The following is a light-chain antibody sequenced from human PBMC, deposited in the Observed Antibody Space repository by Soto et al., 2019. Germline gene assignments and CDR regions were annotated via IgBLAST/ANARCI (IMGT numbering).Light chain of an antibody. J-gene: IGKJ5*01. Sequence: DIQMTQSPSSVSAAVGDRVTITCRARQGIRRWLARYQQKPGKAPKLLIYAASKLQSGVPSRFSGKGSGTDFTLTISSLQPEDIATYYCQQANRFPVTFGQGTRLEIK. CDR2: AAS. CDR3: QQANRFPVT. V-gene: IGKV1D-12*01. CDR1: QGIRRW.